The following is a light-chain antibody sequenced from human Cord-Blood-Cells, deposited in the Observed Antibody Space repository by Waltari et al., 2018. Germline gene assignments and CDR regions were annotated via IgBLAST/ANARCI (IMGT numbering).Light chain of an antibody. CDR3: SSYTSSSTFVV. CDR1: SSDVGGYNY. Sequence: QSALTQPASVSGSPGQSITISCTGTSSDVGGYNYVSWYQQHPGKAPKLMIYDVSKRPYGVSNRFSGSKSGTTASLTISGLQAEDEADYYCSSYTSSSTFVVSGGGTKLTVL. J-gene: IGLJ2*01. V-gene: IGLV2-14*01. CDR2: DVS.